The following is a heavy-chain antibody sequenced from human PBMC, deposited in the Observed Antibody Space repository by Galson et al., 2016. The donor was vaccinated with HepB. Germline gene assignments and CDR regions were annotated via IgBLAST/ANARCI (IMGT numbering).Heavy chain of an antibody. Sequence: SLRLSCAASGFTFSSFGMHWVRLAPGKGLEWVAVISYDGSRTLYADSVKGRFTVSRDNSKNTLYLQMNSLRAEDTAVYYCAKDPRFWSGYAADWGQGTLVTVSS. CDR3: AKDPRFWSGYAAD. D-gene: IGHD3-3*01. CDR2: ISYDGSRT. J-gene: IGHJ4*02. CDR1: GFTFSSFG. V-gene: IGHV3-30*18.